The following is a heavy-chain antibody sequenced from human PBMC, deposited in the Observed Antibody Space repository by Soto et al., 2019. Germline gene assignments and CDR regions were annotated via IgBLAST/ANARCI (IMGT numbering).Heavy chain of an antibody. Sequence: VASVKVSCKASGYTFTSYYMHWVRQAPGQGLEWMGIINPSGGSTSYAQKFQGRVTMTRDTSTSTVCMELSSLRSEDTAVYYCAKGSGSYRNQYYFDYWGQGTLVTVSS. D-gene: IGHD1-26*01. J-gene: IGHJ4*02. V-gene: IGHV1-46*01. CDR3: AKGSGSYRNQYYFDY. CDR2: INPSGGST. CDR1: GYTFTSYY.